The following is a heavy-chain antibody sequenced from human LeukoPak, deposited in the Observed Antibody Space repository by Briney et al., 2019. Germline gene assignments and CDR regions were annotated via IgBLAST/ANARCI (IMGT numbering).Heavy chain of an antibody. D-gene: IGHD3-22*01. Sequence: GASVKVSCKASGYTFTSYGISWVRQAPGQGLEWMGWSSAYNGNTNYAQKLQGRVTMATDTSTSTAYMELRSLRSDDTAVYYCARHVPKTYYYDSSGFFFDYWGQGTLVTVSS. J-gene: IGHJ4*02. CDR3: ARHVPKTYYYDSSGFFFDY. CDR2: SSAYNGNT. V-gene: IGHV1-18*01. CDR1: GYTFTSYG.